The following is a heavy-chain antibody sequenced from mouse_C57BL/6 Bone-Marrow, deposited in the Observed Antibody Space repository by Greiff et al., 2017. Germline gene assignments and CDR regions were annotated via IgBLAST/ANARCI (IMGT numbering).Heavy chain of an antibody. CDR1: GYTFTDHT. J-gene: IGHJ3*01. D-gene: IGHD2-4*01. Sequence: VQLQQSDAELVKPGASVKISCKVSGYTFTDHTIHWMKQRPEQGLEWIGYIYPRDGSTTYNEKFKGKATLTADKSSSTAYMQLNSLTSEDSAVYLVARERLRRGFAYWGQGTLVTVSA. V-gene: IGHV1-78*01. CDR2: IYPRDGST. CDR3: ARERLRRGFAY.